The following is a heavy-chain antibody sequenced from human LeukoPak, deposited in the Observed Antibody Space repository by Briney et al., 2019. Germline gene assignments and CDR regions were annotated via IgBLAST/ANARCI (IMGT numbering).Heavy chain of an antibody. CDR2: FYYSGST. D-gene: IGHD6-13*01. V-gene: IGHV4-59*08. Sequence: PSETLSLTRTVSGGSISSYYWSWIRQPPGKGLEWIGDFYYSGSTNYNPSLKSRVTISVDTSKNQFSLKLSSVTATDTAIYYCARHKYTSSWHFDTWGQGTLVTVSS. J-gene: IGHJ5*02. CDR3: ARHKYTSSWHFDT. CDR1: GGSISSYY.